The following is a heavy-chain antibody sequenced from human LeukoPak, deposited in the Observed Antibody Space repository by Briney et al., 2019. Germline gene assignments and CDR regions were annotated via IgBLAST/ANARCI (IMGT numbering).Heavy chain of an antibody. J-gene: IGHJ4*02. D-gene: IGHD1-26*01. V-gene: IGHV1-2*02. CDR1: GYTFTGYY. Sequence: ASVKVSCKASGYTFTGYYMHWVRRAPGQGLEWMGWINPNSGGTNYAQKFQGRVTMTRDTSISTAYMELSRLRSDDTAVYYCASLSGSYSYYFDYWGQGTLVTVSS. CDR3: ASLSGSYSYYFDY. CDR2: INPNSGGT.